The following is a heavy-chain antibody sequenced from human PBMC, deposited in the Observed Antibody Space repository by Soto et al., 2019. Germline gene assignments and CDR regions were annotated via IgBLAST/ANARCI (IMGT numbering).Heavy chain of an antibody. J-gene: IGHJ4*02. CDR2: IYYSGST. Sequence: SETLSLTCAVSGGSISSGGYSWGWIRQPPGKGLEWIGYIYYSGSTNYNPSLKSRVTIPVDTSKNQFSLKLSSVTAADTAVYYCARVWGYFFDYWGQGTLVTVSS. V-gene: IGHV4-61*08. D-gene: IGHD3-16*01. CDR3: ARVWGYFFDY. CDR1: GGSISSGGYS.